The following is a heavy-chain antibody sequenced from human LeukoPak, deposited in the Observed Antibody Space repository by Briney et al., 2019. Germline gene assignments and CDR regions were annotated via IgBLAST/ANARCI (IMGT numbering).Heavy chain of an antibody. J-gene: IGHJ4*02. CDR1: GFTFSSYS. CDR2: ISSSSSYI. D-gene: IGHD4-23*01. V-gene: IGHV3-21*01. CDR3: AKGWDGGNFRVYFDY. Sequence: GGSLRLSCAASGFTFSSYSMNWVRQAPGKGLEWVSSISSSSSYIYYADSVKGRFTISRDNAKNSLYLQMNSLRAEDTAVYYCAKGWDGGNFRVYFDYWGQGILATVSS.